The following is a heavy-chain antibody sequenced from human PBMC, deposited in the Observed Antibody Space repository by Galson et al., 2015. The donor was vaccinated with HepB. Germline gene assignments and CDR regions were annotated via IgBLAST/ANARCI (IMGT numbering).Heavy chain of an antibody. V-gene: IGHV3-23*01. CDR2: INSDDIT. Sequence: SLRLSCAASGFTFSNYAMSWVRRAPGKGLEWVSSINSDDITYYANSVEGRFTISRDNSKNTLYLQMNILRADDTAVYYCASNRDSSGYYTDWFDYWGQGTLVTVSS. J-gene: IGHJ4*02. CDR3: ASNRDSSGYYTDWFDY. D-gene: IGHD3-22*01. CDR1: GFTFSNYA.